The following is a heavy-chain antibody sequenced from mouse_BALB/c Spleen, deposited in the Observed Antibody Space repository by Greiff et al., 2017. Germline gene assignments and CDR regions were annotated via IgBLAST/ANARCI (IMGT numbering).Heavy chain of an antibody. CDR1: GFSLTSYG. J-gene: IGHJ2*01. V-gene: IGHV2-2*02. Sequence: VQLQQSGPGLVQPSQSLSITCTVSGFSLTSYGVHWVRQSPGKGLEWLGVIWSGGSTDYNAAFISRLSISKDNSTSQVFFKMNSLQANDTAIYYCASHRLYYLDYWGQGTTLTVSS. CDR3: ASHRLYYLDY. CDR2: IWSGGST. D-gene: IGHD2-14*01.